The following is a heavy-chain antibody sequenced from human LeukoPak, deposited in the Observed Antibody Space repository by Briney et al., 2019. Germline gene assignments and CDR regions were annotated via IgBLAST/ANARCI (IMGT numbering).Heavy chain of an antibody. J-gene: IGHJ4*02. Sequence: GGSLRLSCAASGFTFSDYYMSWIRQAPGKGLEWVSYISSSGSTIYYADSVKGRFTFSRDNAKNPLYLQMNSLRAEDTAVYYCARDRSGYDFLGIPKEYYFDYWGQGTLVTVSS. CDR1: GFTFSDYY. V-gene: IGHV3-11*01. CDR2: ISSSGSTI. CDR3: ARDRSGYDFLGIPKEYYFDY. D-gene: IGHD5-12*01.